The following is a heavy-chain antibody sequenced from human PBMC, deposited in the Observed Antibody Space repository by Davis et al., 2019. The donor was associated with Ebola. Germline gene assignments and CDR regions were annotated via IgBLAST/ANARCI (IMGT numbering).Heavy chain of an antibody. CDR2: ISSSSSTI. CDR3: APRGITMIVVVITWIFWYYYMDV. D-gene: IGHD3-22*01. J-gene: IGHJ6*03. V-gene: IGHV3-11*04. CDR1: GFTFGDYY. Sequence: GESLKISCAASGFTFGDYYMSWIRQAPGKGLEWVSYISSSSSTIYYADSVKGRFTISRDNAKNSLYLQMNSLRDEDTAVYYCAPRGITMIVVVITWIFWYYYMDVWGKGTTVTVSS.